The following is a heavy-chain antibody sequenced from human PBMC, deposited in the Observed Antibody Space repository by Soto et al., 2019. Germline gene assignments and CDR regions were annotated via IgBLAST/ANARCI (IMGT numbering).Heavy chain of an antibody. CDR2: ISSSSSYI. D-gene: IGHD3-16*02. Sequence: GGSLRLSCAASGFTFSSYSMNWVRQAPGKGLEWVSSISSSSSYIYYADSVKGRFTISRDNAKNSLYLQMNSLRAEDTAVYYCARVRDYVWGSYRTPIDYCGQGPLVTVSS. CDR3: ARVRDYVWGSYRTPIDY. V-gene: IGHV3-21*01. CDR1: GFTFSSYS. J-gene: IGHJ4*02.